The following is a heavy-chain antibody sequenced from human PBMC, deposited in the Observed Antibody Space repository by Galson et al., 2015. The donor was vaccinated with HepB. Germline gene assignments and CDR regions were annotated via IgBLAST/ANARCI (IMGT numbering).Heavy chain of an antibody. D-gene: IGHD6-13*01. CDR3: AREIAAAVYYFDY. J-gene: IGHJ4*02. V-gene: IGHV1-3*01. CDR1: GYTFTSYA. Sequence: SVKVSCKASGYTFTSYAMHWVRQAPGQRLEWMGWINAGNGNTKYSQKFQGRVTITRDTSASTAYMELSSLRSEDTAVYYCAREIAAAVYYFDYWGQGTLVTVSS. CDR2: INAGNGNT.